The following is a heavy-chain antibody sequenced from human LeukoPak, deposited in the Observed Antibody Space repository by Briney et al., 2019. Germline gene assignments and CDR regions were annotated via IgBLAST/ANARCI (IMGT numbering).Heavy chain of an antibody. CDR1: GYTLTELS. Sequence: SVKVSCKVSGYTLTELSMHWARQAPGKGLEWMGGFDPEDGETIYAQKFQGRVTMTSDTSISTAYMELSRLRSDNTAVYYCARDLYGGTSATFDYWGQGTLVTVSS. D-gene: IGHD4-23*01. CDR3: ARDLYGGTSATFDY. J-gene: IGHJ4*02. V-gene: IGHV1-24*01. CDR2: FDPEDGET.